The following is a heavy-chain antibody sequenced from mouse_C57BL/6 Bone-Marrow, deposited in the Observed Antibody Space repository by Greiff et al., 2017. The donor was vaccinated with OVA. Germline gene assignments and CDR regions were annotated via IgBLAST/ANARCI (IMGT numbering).Heavy chain of an antibody. D-gene: IGHD4-1*01. J-gene: IGHJ2*01. CDR3: AKTGTAYYFDY. CDR1: GFTFSSYG. Sequence: EVNLVESGGDLVKPGGSLKLSCAASGFTFSSYGMSWVRQTPDKRLAWVATISSGGSYTYYPDSVKGRFTISRDNAKNTLYLQMSSLKSEDTAMYYCAKTGTAYYFDYWGQGTTLTGSS. V-gene: IGHV5-6*01. CDR2: ISSGGSYT.